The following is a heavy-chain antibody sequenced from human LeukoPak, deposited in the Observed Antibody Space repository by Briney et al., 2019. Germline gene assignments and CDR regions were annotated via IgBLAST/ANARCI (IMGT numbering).Heavy chain of an antibody. CDR3: AIGRYDILTGKTRNNWFDP. V-gene: IGHV1-46*03. J-gene: IGHJ5*02. CDR1: GYTFTSYY. Sequence: ASVKVSCKASGYTFTSYYMHWVRQAPGQGLEWMGIINPSGGSTSYAQKFQGRVTMTRDTSTSTVYMELSSLRSEDTAVYYCAIGRYDILTGKTRNNWFDPWGQGTLATVSS. D-gene: IGHD3-9*01. CDR2: INPSGGST.